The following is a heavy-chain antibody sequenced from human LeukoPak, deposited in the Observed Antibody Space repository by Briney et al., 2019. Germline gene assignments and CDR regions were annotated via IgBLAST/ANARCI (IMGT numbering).Heavy chain of an antibody. V-gene: IGHV3-30-3*01. CDR1: GFIFSSYA. CDR3: ARETSWYGDYVYYYGMDV. D-gene: IGHD4-17*01. CDR2: ISYDGSNK. J-gene: IGHJ6*02. Sequence: PGGSLRLSCAASGFIFSSYAMHWVRQAPGKGLEWLALISYDGSNKYYADSVKGRFTISRDNAKNSLYLQMNSLRAEDTAVYYCARETSWYGDYVYYYGMDVWGQGTTVTVSS.